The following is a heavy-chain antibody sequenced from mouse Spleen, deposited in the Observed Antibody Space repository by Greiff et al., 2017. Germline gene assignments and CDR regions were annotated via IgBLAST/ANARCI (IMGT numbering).Heavy chain of an antibody. Sequence: QVQLQQSGAELAKPGASVKLSCKASGYTFTRYWMHWVKQRPGQGLEWIGYINPSSGYTKYNQKFKDKATLTADKSSSTAYMQLSSLTYEDAAVYYCGRLGPYGIPYAMDYWGQGTSGTGSS. V-gene: IGHV1-7*01. D-gene: IGHD1-1*01. J-gene: IGHJ4*01. CDR3: GRLGPYGIPYAMDY. CDR2: INPSSGYT. CDR1: GYTFTRYW.